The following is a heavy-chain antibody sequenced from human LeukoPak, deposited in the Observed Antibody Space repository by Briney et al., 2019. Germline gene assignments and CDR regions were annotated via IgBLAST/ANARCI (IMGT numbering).Heavy chain of an antibody. CDR2: IYYSGST. D-gene: IGHD6-13*01. V-gene: IGHV4-59*08. CDR3: ARQVGSSSPFDY. CDR1: GGSISSYY. Sequence: SETLSLTCTVSGGSISSYYWSWIRQPPGKGLEWTGYIYYSGSTNCNPSLKSRVTISVDTSKNQFSLKLSSVTAADTAVYYCARQVGSSSPFDYRGQGTLVTVSS. J-gene: IGHJ4*02.